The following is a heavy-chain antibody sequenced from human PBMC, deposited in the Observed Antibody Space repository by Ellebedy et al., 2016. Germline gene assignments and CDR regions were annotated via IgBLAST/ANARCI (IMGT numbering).Heavy chain of an antibody. D-gene: IGHD1-26*01. CDR2: ISPYNGNT. J-gene: IGHJ4*02. Sequence: ASVKVSCXASGYNFSSYGISWVRQAPGQGLEWMGWISPYNGNTNYAQNLQGRVTLTTDTSTSTAYMELSSLRSDDTAVYYCARALLVGDLDYWGQGTLVTVSS. CDR3: ARALLVGDLDY. V-gene: IGHV1-18*01. CDR1: GYNFSSYG.